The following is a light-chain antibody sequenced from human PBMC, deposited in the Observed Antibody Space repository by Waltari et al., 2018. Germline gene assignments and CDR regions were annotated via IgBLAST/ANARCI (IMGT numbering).Light chain of an antibody. CDR1: QSLSRF. V-gene: IGKV3-20*01. Sequence: SCRASQSLSRFLAWDQQKPGQAPRLLIYGASTRATGIPDRFSGSGSGTAFSLTISRLEPEDFAVYYCQKYDRLPATFGQGTKVEIK. J-gene: IGKJ1*01. CDR2: GAS. CDR3: QKYDRLPAT.